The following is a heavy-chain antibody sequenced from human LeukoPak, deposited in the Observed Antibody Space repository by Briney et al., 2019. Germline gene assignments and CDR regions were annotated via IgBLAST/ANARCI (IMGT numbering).Heavy chain of an antibody. Sequence: PGGSLRLSCAASGFTFSSYSMNWVRQAPGKGLEWVSSISSSSSYIYYADSVKGRFTISRDNAKNSLYLQMNGLRAEDTAVYYCAKVSSSSQTWGQGTLVTVSS. J-gene: IGHJ4*02. D-gene: IGHD6-6*01. CDR1: GFTFSSYS. V-gene: IGHV3-21*04. CDR2: ISSSSSYI. CDR3: AKVSSSSQT.